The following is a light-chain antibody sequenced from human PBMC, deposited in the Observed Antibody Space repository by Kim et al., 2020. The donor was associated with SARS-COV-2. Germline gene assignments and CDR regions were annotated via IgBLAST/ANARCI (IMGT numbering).Light chain of an antibody. CDR1: NIGSKS. J-gene: IGLJ3*02. Sequence: SYELTQPPSVSVAPGKTARITCGGNNIGSKSVHWYQQKPGQAPVLVIYYDSDRPSGIPERFSGSNSGNTATLTISRVEAGDEADYYCQVWDRSSDHPYWV. CDR2: YDS. CDR3: QVWDRSSDHPYWV. V-gene: IGLV3-21*04.